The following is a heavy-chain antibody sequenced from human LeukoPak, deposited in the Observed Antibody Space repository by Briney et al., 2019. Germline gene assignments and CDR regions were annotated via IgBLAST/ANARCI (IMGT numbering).Heavy chain of an antibody. D-gene: IGHD2-15*01. Sequence: PGGSLRLSCAASGFTFDDYAMHWVRQAPGKGLEWVSGISWNSGSIGYADSVKGRFTISRDNAKNSLYLQMNSLRAEDTALYYCANIASGYCSGGSCYPGAFDIWGQGTMVTVSS. J-gene: IGHJ3*02. CDR3: ANIASGYCSGGSCYPGAFDI. V-gene: IGHV3-9*01. CDR1: GFTFDDYA. CDR2: ISWNSGSI.